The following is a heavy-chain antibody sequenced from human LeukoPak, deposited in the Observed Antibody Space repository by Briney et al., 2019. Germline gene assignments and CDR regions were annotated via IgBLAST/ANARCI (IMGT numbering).Heavy chain of an antibody. CDR2: SYSGGST. Sequence: QPGGSLRLSGAASGFSVSSNYMSWVRQAPGKGLEWVTISYSGGSTYYADSVKGRFTISRDNSKNTLYLQMNSLRVEDTAVYYCARELHWGQGTLVTVSS. CDR3: ARELH. J-gene: IGHJ4*02. D-gene: IGHD1-26*01. CDR1: GFSVSSNY. V-gene: IGHV3-66*02.